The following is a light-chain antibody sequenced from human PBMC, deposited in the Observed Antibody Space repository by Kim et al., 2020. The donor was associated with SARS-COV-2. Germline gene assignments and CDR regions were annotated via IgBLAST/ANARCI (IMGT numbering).Light chain of an antibody. Sequence: IQLTQSPSSLSASVGDRVTITCRTSQGISGYLAWFQQQPGKAPELLIYAASTLQGGVPSRFSGSGSGTEFTLTISSLQPEDFATYYCQQLNSYPPTFGQGTKLEI. J-gene: IGKJ2*01. V-gene: IGKV1-9*01. CDR1: QGISGY. CDR3: QQLNSYPPT. CDR2: AAS.